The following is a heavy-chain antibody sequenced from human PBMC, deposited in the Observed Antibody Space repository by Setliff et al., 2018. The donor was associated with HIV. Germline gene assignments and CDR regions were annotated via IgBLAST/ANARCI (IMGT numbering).Heavy chain of an antibody. V-gene: IGHV4-28*05. Sequence: SETLSLTCVVSGYSISSNDWWGWIRQSPGKGLEWIGYIYYSGSIYYNPSLKSRVTMSVDTSKNQFSLKLSSVTAVDTAVYYCAKKGNGDYRFDYWGQGTLVTVSS. D-gene: IGHD4-17*01. CDR2: IYYSGSI. J-gene: IGHJ4*02. CDR1: GYSISSNDW. CDR3: AKKGNGDYRFDY.